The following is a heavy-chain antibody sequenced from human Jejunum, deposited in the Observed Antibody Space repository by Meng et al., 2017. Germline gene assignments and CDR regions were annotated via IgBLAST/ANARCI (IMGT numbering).Heavy chain of an antibody. CDR2: IHYSGST. D-gene: IGHD6-19*01. Sequence: QVQLQEWGPGLVKPSETLSLTCTVSSASMNPYYWSWIRQPPGKGLEWIGYIHYSGSTDYNPSLQSRLTISVDTSKNHFSLKLMSVTAADTAVYYCARGNGWHDYWGQGTLVTVSS. CDR1: SASMNPYY. CDR3: ARGNGWHDY. J-gene: IGHJ4*02. V-gene: IGHV4-59*01.